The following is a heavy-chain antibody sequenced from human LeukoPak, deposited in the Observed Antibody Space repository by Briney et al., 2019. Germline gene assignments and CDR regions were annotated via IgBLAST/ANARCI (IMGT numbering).Heavy chain of an antibody. V-gene: IGHV4-4*02. Sequence: SETLSLTCAVSGGSINSSNWWSWVRQPPGKGLEWIGEIYHSGSTNYNPSLKSRVTISVDKSKNQFSLKLSSVTAADTAVYYCARRTTYYEFWSGYYGFDYWGQGTLVTVSS. D-gene: IGHD3-3*01. CDR1: GGSINSSNW. CDR3: ARRTTYYEFWSGYYGFDY. J-gene: IGHJ4*02. CDR2: IYHSGST.